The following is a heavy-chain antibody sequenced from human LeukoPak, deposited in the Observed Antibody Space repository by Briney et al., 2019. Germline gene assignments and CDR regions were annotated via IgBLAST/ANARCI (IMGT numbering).Heavy chain of an antibody. CDR1: GSIFTSYW. V-gene: IGHV5-51*01. Sequence: GASLQISCKGSGSIFTSYWIGWVRQLPGKGLEWMGIIYPGDSDTRYSPSFQGQVTISADKSISTAYLQWGSLKASDTAMYYCARLSSGGSCFDYWGQGTLVTVSS. CDR2: IYPGDSDT. CDR3: ARLSSGGSCFDY. J-gene: IGHJ4*02. D-gene: IGHD2-15*01.